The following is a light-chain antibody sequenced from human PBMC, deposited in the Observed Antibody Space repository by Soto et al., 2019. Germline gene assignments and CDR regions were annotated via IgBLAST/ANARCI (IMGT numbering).Light chain of an antibody. J-gene: IGKJ5*01. CDR1: QSVSSY. CDR3: QQYGSPPIT. Sequence: EIVLTQSPATLSLSPGERATLSCRASQSVSSYLAWYQQKPGQAPRLLIYDASNRATGIPARFSGSGSGTDFTLTISSLEPEDFAVYYCQQYGSPPITFGHGTRLEIK. CDR2: DAS. V-gene: IGKV3-11*01.